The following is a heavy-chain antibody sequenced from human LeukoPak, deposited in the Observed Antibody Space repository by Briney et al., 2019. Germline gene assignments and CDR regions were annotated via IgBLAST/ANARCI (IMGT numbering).Heavy chain of an antibody. V-gene: IGHV3-30*04. CDR1: GFSFSSYA. D-gene: IGHD5-12*01. Sequence: GRSLRLSCAASGFSFSSYAVHWVRQAPGKGLEWVAVISYDGRNEYYADSVKGRFTISRDNSKNTLYLQMSSLRAEDTSVYYCARDLTPGYSGNGDYWGQGTLVTVSS. CDR3: ARDLTPGYSGNGDY. J-gene: IGHJ4*02. CDR2: ISYDGRNE.